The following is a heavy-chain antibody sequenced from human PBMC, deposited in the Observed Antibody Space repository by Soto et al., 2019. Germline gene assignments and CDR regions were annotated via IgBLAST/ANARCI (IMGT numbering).Heavy chain of an antibody. CDR2: INHSGST. CDR3: ARGTTVVTFGY. V-gene: IGHV4-34*01. D-gene: IGHD4-17*01. Sequence: SETLSLTCAVYGGSFSGYYWSWIRQPPGKGLEWIGEINHSGSTNYNPSLKSRVTISVDTSKNQFSLKLSSVTAADTAVYYCARGTTVVTFGYWGQGTLVTVSS. CDR1: GGSFSGYY. J-gene: IGHJ4*02.